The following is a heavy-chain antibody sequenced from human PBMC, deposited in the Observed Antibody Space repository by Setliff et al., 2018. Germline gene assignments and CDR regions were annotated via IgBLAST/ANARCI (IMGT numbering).Heavy chain of an antibody. V-gene: IGHV3-30*01. CDR2: ISYDGSTT. CDR1: RFIFSSYA. Sequence: PGGSLRLSCEASRFIFSSYAMHWVRQAPGKGLEWVAVISYDGSTTYYADSVKGRFTVSRDNSKNTLFLQMNSLRAEDTAVYYCAGPLGLFYFWSALLTHDGFDIWGQGTMVTVSS. J-gene: IGHJ3*02. D-gene: IGHD3-3*01. CDR3: AGPLGLFYFWSALLTHDGFDI.